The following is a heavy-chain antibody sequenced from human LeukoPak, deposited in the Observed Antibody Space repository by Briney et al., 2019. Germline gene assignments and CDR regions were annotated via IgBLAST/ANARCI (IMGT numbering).Heavy chain of an antibody. J-gene: IGHJ3*02. V-gene: IGHV1-46*01. D-gene: IGHD3-22*01. CDR3: ASLKNSYDSSGYVVTDAFDI. Sequence: ASVKVSCKASGYTFTSYYMHWVRQAPGQGLEWMGIINPSGGSTSYAQKFQGRVTMTRDMSTSTVYMELSSLRSDDTAVYYCASLKNSYDSSGYVVTDAFDIWGQGTMVIVSS. CDR1: GYTFTSYY. CDR2: INPSGGST.